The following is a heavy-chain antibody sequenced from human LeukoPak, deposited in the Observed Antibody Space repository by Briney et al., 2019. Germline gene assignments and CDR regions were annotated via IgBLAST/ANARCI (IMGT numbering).Heavy chain of an antibody. V-gene: IGHV4-4*07. CDR1: GVSISSYY. D-gene: IGHD3-22*01. J-gene: IGHJ4*02. CDR2: IHTSGST. CDR3: ARDTYYYDSSGYFSLDY. Sequence: SETLPLTCTVSGVSISSYYWSWIRQPAGKGLEWMGRIHTSGSTNYNPSLKSRVTMSVDTSKNQFSLKLSSVTAADTAVYYCARDTYYYDSSGYFSLDYWGQGTLVTVSS.